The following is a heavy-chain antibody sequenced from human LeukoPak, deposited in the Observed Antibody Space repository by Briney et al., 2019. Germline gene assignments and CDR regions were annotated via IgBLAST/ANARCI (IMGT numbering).Heavy chain of an antibody. CDR1: GFTFSSYT. Sequence: GGSLRLSCAASGFTFSSYTMHWVRQAPGKGVEWVALISYDGSNKYYAYSVKGRFTISRDNSKNTLYLQMNSLRPEDTAVYYCAREGLGYSYGYQAFDIWGQGTMVTVSS. J-gene: IGHJ3*02. D-gene: IGHD5-18*01. CDR3: AREGLGYSYGYQAFDI. V-gene: IGHV3-30-3*01. CDR2: ISYDGSNK.